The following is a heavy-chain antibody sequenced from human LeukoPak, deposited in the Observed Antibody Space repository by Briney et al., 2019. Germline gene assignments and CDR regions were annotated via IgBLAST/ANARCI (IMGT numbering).Heavy chain of an antibody. V-gene: IGHV4-59*01. Sequence: SETLSLTCTVSGGSISSYYWSWIQQPPGKGLEWIGYIYYSGSTNYNPSLKSRVTISVDTSKNQFSLKLSSVTAADTAVYYCARERAVTTYYYFDYWGQGTLVTVSS. CDR2: IYYSGST. D-gene: IGHD4-17*01. CDR3: ARERAVTTYYYFDY. CDR1: GGSISSYY. J-gene: IGHJ4*02.